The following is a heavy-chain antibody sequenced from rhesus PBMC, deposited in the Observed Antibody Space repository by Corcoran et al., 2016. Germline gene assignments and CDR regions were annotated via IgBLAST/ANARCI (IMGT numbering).Heavy chain of an antibody. D-gene: IGHD3-16*01. V-gene: IGHV4-165*01. Sequence: QVQLQESGPGLVKPSETLSLTCAVSGGSFSGYYWGWIRQPPGKGLEWIGYIRGSSWSPDYHPPLTSRVTISPDTSKNQFSLKLSSVTAADTAVYYCARVDSGSYYPDAFDFWGQGLRVTVSS. CDR3: ARVDSGSYYPDAFDF. J-gene: IGHJ3*01. CDR1: GGSFSGYY. CDR2: IRGSSWSP.